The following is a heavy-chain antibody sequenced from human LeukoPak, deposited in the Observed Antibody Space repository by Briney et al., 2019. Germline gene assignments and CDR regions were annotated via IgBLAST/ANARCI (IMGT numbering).Heavy chain of an antibody. D-gene: IGHD6-13*01. CDR2: ITPIFGTA. CDR1: GGTFTIYA. V-gene: IGHV1-69*13. CDR3: ARAPGYSSHDY. J-gene: IGHJ4*02. Sequence: SVKLSCKASGGTFTIYAISWVRQAPGPGHEWMGGITPIFGTANSAQQFQGRVTITADESTSTAYMELSSLRSEDTAVYYCARAPGYSSHDYWGQGTLVTVSS.